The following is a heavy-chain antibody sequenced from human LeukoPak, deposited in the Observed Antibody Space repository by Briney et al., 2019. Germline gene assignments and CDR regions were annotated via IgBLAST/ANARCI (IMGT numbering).Heavy chain of an antibody. J-gene: IGHJ5*02. CDR2: ISSSSSYI. D-gene: IGHD3-3*01. V-gene: IGHV3-21*01. CDR3: ARTLFFGVPLNCFDP. CDR1: GFNFSSYN. Sequence: GGSLRLSCAASGFNFSSYNMNWVRQAPGKGLEWVSSISSSSSYIYYADSVKGRFTISRDNAKNSLYLKMNSLRAEDTAVYYCARTLFFGVPLNCFDPWGQGTLVTVSS.